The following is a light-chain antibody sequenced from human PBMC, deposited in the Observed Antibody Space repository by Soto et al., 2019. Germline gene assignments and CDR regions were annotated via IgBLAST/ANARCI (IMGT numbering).Light chain of an antibody. CDR1: SGRIASND. Sequence: NFMLTQPHSVSESPGKTVTISCTRSSGRIASNDVQWYQQRPGSAPTTVIYENNQRPSGVPDRFSGSTDGSSNSASLTISGLQTEDEADYYCQSYDSSTVVFGGGTKVTVL. V-gene: IGLV6-57*04. CDR3: QSYDSSTVV. J-gene: IGLJ2*01. CDR2: ENN.